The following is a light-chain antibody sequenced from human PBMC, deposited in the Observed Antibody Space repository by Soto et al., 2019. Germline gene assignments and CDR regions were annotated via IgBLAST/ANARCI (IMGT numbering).Light chain of an antibody. CDR2: DVS. V-gene: IGLV2-11*01. J-gene: IGLJ1*01. CDR1: SSDVGGYKS. Sequence: QSALTQPRSVSGSPGQSVTISCTGTSSDVGGYKSVSWYQQHPGKAPKLMIYDVSKRPSGVPDRFSGSKSGNTASLTISGLQAEDEADYYCCSFAGTSSVFGTGTKVTVL. CDR3: CSFAGTSSV.